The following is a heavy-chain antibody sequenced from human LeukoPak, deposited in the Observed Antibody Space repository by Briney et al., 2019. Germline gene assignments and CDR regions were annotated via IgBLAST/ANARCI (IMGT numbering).Heavy chain of an antibody. Sequence: PGGSLRLSCAASGFTFSSYSMNWVRQAPGKGLEWVSYISSSGSTIYYADSVKGRFTISRDNAKNSLYLQMNSLRAEDTAVYYCARENTYYYDSSLFYWGQGTLVTVSS. D-gene: IGHD3-22*01. CDR1: GFTFSSYS. CDR2: ISSSGSTI. V-gene: IGHV3-48*04. J-gene: IGHJ4*02. CDR3: ARENTYYYDSSLFY.